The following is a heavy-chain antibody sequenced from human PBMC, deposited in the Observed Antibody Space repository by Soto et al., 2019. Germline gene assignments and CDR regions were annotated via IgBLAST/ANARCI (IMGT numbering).Heavy chain of an antibody. CDR2: IYYSGST. V-gene: IGHV4-59*01. D-gene: IGHD3-10*01. Sequence: SETLSLTCTVSGGSISSYYWSWIRQPPGKGLEWIGYIYYSGSTNYNPSLKSRVTISVDTSKNQFSLKLSSVTAADTAVYYCAREGAYYYGSGSYYGMDVWGQGTTVTVSS. J-gene: IGHJ6*02. CDR1: GGSISSYY. CDR3: AREGAYYYGSGSYYGMDV.